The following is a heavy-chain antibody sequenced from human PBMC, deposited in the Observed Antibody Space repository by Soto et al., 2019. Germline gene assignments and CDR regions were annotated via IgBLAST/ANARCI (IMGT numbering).Heavy chain of an antibody. CDR1: GGSISSSSYY. J-gene: IGHJ4*02. Sequence: SETLSLTCTVSGGSISSSSYYWGWIRQPPGKGLEWIGSIYYSGSTYYNPSLKSRVTISVDTSKNQFSLKLSSVTAADTVVFYCARLNLRYQLLLGNFNYWGQGTLVTVSS. V-gene: IGHV4-39*01. D-gene: IGHD2-2*01. CDR3: ARLNLRYQLLLGNFNY. CDR2: IYYSGST.